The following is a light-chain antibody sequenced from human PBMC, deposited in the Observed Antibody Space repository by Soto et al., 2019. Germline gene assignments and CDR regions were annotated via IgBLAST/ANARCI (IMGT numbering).Light chain of an antibody. V-gene: IGKV3D-7*01. CDR3: QQDYNLPDT. J-gene: IGKJ3*01. CDR1: QSVSSSY. CDR2: GAS. Sequence: PGERVTLSCRASQSVSSSYLTWYQQKPGQAPRLRIYGASTRATSIPARFSGSGSGTDFTLTISSRQPEDFAVYYCQQDYNLPDTFGPGTKVDIK.